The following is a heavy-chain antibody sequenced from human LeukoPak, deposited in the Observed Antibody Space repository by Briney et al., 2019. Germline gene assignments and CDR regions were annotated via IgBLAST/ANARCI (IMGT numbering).Heavy chain of an antibody. CDR2: FDPEDGET. V-gene: IGHV1-24*01. CDR3: ATGWGDGDPNWFDP. CDR1: GYTLTELS. D-gene: IGHD3-10*01. J-gene: IGHJ5*02. Sequence: ASVKVSCKVSGYTLTELSMHWVRQAPGKGLEWMGGFDPEDGETIYAQKFQGRVTMTEDTSTDTAYMELSSLRSEDTAVYYCATGWGDGDPNWFDPWGQGTLVTVSS.